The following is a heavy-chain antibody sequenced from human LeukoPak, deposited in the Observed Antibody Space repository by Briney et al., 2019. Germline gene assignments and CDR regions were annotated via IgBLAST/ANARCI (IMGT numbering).Heavy chain of an antibody. D-gene: IGHD3-22*01. Sequence: PGGSLRLSCAASGLTVSRNYMSWVRQAPGKGLEWVSSISSSSSYIYYADSVKGRFTISRDNAKNSLYLQMNSLRAEDTAVYYCAREFGYYYDSSGSFWGQGTLVTVSS. V-gene: IGHV3-21*01. CDR1: GLTVSRNY. CDR3: AREFGYYYDSSGSF. CDR2: ISSSSSYI. J-gene: IGHJ4*02.